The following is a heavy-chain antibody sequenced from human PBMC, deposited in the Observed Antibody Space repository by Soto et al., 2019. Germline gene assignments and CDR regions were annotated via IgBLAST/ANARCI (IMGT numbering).Heavy chain of an antibody. CDR1: GYTFTSYA. CDR2: INAGNGNT. Sequence: QVQLVQSGAEVKKPGASVKVSCKASGYTFTSYAMHWVRQAPGQRLEWMGWINAGNGNTKYSQKFQGRVTITRDTSASTAYMELSSLRSEDTAVYYCARDQVLDFWSGYYSFGWFDPWGQGTLVTVSS. CDR3: ARDQVLDFWSGYYSFGWFDP. J-gene: IGHJ5*02. V-gene: IGHV1-3*01. D-gene: IGHD3-3*01.